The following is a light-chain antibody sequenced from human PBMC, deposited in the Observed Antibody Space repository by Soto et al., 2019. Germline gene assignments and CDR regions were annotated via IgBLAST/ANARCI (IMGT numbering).Light chain of an antibody. J-gene: IGKJ5*01. Sequence: EIVLTQSPGTLFLSPGERATLSCRASQSVSSSNLAWYQQKPGQAPRLLIYGASTRATGIPARFSGSGSGTEFTLTISSLQSEDFAVYYCQQYNNWPPITFGQGTRLEI. V-gene: IGKV3-15*01. CDR1: QSVSSSN. CDR2: GAS. CDR3: QQYNNWPPIT.